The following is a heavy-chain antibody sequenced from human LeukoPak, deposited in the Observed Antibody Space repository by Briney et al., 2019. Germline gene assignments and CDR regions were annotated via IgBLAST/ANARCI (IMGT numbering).Heavy chain of an antibody. D-gene: IGHD3-3*01. CDR3: ARYYDFWSGFRQSNWFDP. Sequence: SETLSLTCTVSGGSISSSSYYWGWIRQPPGKGLEWIGSIYYSGSTYYNPSLKSRVTMSVDTSKNQFSLKLSSVTAADTAVYYCARYYDFWSGFRQSNWFDPWGQGTLVTVSS. CDR1: GGSISSSSYY. CDR2: IYYSGST. V-gene: IGHV4-39*07. J-gene: IGHJ5*02.